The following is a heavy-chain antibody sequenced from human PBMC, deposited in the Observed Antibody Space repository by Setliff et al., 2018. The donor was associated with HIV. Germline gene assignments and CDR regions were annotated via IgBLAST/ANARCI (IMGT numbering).Heavy chain of an antibody. Sequence: AASVQVSCKASEDTFRMDTISWLRQAPGHGPEWMGGIVAAFGSTTYAQKFQGRVRITADASTSTVYMELRSLTPEDTAVYYCARDGSGILRGTFDIWGQGTLVTVSS. CDR1: EDTFRMDT. J-gene: IGHJ3*02. D-gene: IGHD3-10*01. V-gene: IGHV1-69*13. CDR2: IVAAFGST. CDR3: ARDGSGILRGTFDI.